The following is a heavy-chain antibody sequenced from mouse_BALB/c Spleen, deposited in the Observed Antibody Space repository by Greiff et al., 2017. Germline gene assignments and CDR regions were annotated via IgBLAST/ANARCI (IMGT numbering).Heavy chain of an antibody. V-gene: IGHV1-26*01. CDR3: ARGAYYGNSYAMDY. J-gene: IGHJ4*01. D-gene: IGHD2-10*01. CDR1: GYSFTGYY. Sequence: EVQLQQSGPELVKPGASVKISCKASGYSFTGYYMHWVKQSHVKSLEWIGRINPYNGATSYNQNFKDKASLTVDKSSSTAYMELHSLTSEDSAVYYCARGAYYGNSYAMDYWGQGTSVTVSS. CDR2: INPYNGAT.